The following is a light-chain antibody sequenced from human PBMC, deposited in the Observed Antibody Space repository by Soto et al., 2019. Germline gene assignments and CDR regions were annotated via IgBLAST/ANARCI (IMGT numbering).Light chain of an antibody. J-gene: IGKJ4*01. Sequence: DIQMTQSPSTLSASVGDRVTITCRASQSISTWLAWYQQKAGKAPKLLIYKASSLEGGVPSRFSGSGSGTEFNITISSLLPDDFATYYCQQYNTYPLTFGGGTTVDIK. V-gene: IGKV1-5*03. CDR2: KAS. CDR3: QQYNTYPLT. CDR1: QSISTW.